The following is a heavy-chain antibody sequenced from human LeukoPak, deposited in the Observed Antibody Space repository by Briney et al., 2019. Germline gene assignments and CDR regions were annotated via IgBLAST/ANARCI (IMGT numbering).Heavy chain of an antibody. D-gene: IGHD6-19*01. CDR1: GYTFIGYY. CDR2: INPSTGGT. V-gene: IGHV1-2*06. CDR3: ARDYSSGWPNFDY. Sequence: ASVKVSCKASGYTFIGYYIHWVRQAPGQGLEWMGRINPSTGGTNYAQKLQGRVTMTTDTSTSTAYMELRSLRSDDTAVYYCARDYSSGWPNFDYWGQGTLVTVSS. J-gene: IGHJ4*02.